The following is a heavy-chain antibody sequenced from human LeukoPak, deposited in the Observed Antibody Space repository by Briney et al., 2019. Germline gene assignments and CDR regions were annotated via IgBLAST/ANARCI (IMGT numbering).Heavy chain of an antibody. CDR1: GYIFTSYG. Sequence: ASVKVSCKASGYIFTSYGISWVRQAPGQGLEWMGWISAYNGNTNYAQKLQGRVTMTTDTSASTVYMELSSLRPDDMAVYYCARGRGTIGSNRDFYFYYYMDIWGNGTTVTVSS. CDR3: ARGRGTIGSNRDFYFYYYMDI. CDR2: ISAYNGNT. D-gene: IGHD2-21*01. V-gene: IGHV1-18*03. J-gene: IGHJ6*03.